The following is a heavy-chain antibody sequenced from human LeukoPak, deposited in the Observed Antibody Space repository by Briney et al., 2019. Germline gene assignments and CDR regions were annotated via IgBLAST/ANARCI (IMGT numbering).Heavy chain of an antibody. CDR1: GFTFSDYF. J-gene: IGHJ4*02. D-gene: IGHD6-13*01. CDR3: GRIGVISAACTYYY. V-gene: IGHV3-11*01. Sequence: GGSLRLSCSASGFTFSDYFMTWIPQAPGDGLECIAHVRGSGDTVSYADSVRGRFTISRDNVKNSLYLQMNGLRVEDTAVYYCGRIGVISAACTYYYWGQGVPVTVSS. CDR2: VRGSGDTV.